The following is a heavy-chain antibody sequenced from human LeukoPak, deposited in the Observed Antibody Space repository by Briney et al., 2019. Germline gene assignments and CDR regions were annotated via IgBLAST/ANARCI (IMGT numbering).Heavy chain of an antibody. Sequence: GGSLRLSCTASGFTFGDYVMSWFRQARGKGLEWVGFIRGKTYGGTTEYAASVKGRFTISRDDSSNIAYLQMNSLKTEDTAMYYCNRGSSFYGDLESWGLGTLVSVSS. J-gene: IGHJ5*02. CDR1: GFTFGDYV. D-gene: IGHD6-13*01. CDR3: NRGSSFYGDLES. V-gene: IGHV3-49*03. CDR2: IRGKTYGGTT.